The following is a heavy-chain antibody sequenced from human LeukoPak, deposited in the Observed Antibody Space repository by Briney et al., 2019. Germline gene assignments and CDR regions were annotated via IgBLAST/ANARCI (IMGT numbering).Heavy chain of an antibody. CDR2: ISSSSSTI. D-gene: IGHD3-10*01. CDR3: ARDQWFGELSAYYYYGMDV. V-gene: IGHV3-48*04. CDR1: GFTFSSYS. Sequence: GGSLRLSCAASGFTFSSYSMNWVRQAPGKGLEWVSYISSSSSTIYYADSVKGRFTISRDNAKNSLYLQMNSLRAEDTAVYYCARDQWFGELSAYYYYGMDVWGQGTTVTVSS. J-gene: IGHJ6*02.